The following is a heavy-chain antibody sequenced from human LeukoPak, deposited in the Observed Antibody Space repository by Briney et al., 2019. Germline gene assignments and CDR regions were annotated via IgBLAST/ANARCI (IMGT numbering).Heavy chain of an antibody. J-gene: IGHJ4*02. V-gene: IGHV4-30-4*01. Sequence: SETLSLTCTVSGGSISSGDYYWSWIRQPPGKGLEWIGYIYYSGSTYYNPSLKSRATISVDTSKNQFSLKLSSVTAADTAVYYCASDYYDSSGYAHFDYWGQGTLVTVSS. CDR3: ASDYYDSSGYAHFDY. D-gene: IGHD3-22*01. CDR2: IYYSGST. CDR1: GGSISSGDYY.